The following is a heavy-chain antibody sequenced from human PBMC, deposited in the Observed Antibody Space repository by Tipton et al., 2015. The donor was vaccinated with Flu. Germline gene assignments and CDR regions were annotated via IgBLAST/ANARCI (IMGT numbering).Heavy chain of an antibody. CDR1: GFTFGSYG. Sequence: QVQLVQSGGGVVRPGRSLRLSCTASGFTFGSYGMHWVRQAPGKGLEWVAFISYDGSDKSYADSVEGRFTISRDNSKNTLHLQMNSLRAEDTAVFYCARTYSSYFFDYWGQGTLVTVSS. V-gene: IGHV3-30*03. J-gene: IGHJ4*02. CDR2: ISYDGSDK. D-gene: IGHD3-22*01. CDR3: ARTYSSYFFDY.